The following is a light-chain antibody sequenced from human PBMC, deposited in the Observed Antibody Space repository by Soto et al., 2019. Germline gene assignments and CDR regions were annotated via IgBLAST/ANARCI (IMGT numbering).Light chain of an antibody. V-gene: IGKV3-20*01. CDR2: GAS. CDR3: QQYDSSPLT. CDR1: QSVSSSY. Sequence: EIVLTQSPGTLALSPGERATLSCRASQSVSSSYLAWYQQKPGQAPRLLIYGASSRATGITDRFSGSGSGTDFTLTISTLEPEDFAVYYCQQYDSSPLTFGGGTKVEIK. J-gene: IGKJ4*01.